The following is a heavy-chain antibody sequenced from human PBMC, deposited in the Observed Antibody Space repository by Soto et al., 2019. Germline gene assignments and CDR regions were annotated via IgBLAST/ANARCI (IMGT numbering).Heavy chain of an antibody. CDR1: GTSMRRGGNY. V-gene: IGHV4-31*03. CDR3: ARARDQFVGHFAY. D-gene: IGHD3-16*02. CDR2: IYHSGST. Sequence: QVQLQVSGPGLVKPSQTLSLTCSVSGTSMRRGGNYWSWIRQHPVKGLEWIGQIYHSGSTYYNPSHKSRVTISVDSSKSQFSVMLDSVTAADTAVYYCARARDQFVGHFAYWGRGILVTVSS. J-gene: IGHJ4*02.